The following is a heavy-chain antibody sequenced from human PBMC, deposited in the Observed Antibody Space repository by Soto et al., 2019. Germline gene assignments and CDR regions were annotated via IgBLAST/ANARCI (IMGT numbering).Heavy chain of an antibody. J-gene: IGHJ6*02. V-gene: IGHV4-39*01. CDR1: GGSIGSSGHY. CDR2: IHYSGDA. D-gene: IGHD2-15*01. CDR3: SRHYCSGGSCYYYGMDV. Sequence: SETLSLTCTVSGGSIGSSGHYWGWVRQPPGKGLEWIGTIHYSGDAYYNPSLKSRVSISVDTSKSQFSLKLNSVTAADTALYYCSRHYCSGGSCYYYGMDVWGQGTTVT.